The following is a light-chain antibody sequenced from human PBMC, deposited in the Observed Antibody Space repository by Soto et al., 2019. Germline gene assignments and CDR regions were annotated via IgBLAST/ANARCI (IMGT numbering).Light chain of an antibody. J-gene: IGKJ2*01. V-gene: IGKV4-1*01. CDR3: QQYYNIPYT. Sequence: DIVMTQSPDSLAESLGERATINCKSSQSVFYSSNNKNYLAWYQQKPGQPPKLLIYWASIRESGVPDRFSGSGSGADFTLTISSLRAEDVAVYYCQQYYNIPYTFGQGTKLEIK. CDR1: QSVFYSSNNKNY. CDR2: WAS.